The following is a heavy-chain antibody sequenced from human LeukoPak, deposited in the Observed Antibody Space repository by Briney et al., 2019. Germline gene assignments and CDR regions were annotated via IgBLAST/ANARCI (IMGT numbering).Heavy chain of an antibody. J-gene: IGHJ6*03. CDR1: GGSISSYY. CDR2: IYYSGST. D-gene: IGHD4-23*01. CDR3: ARGLNGGQYYYYYYMDV. V-gene: IGHV4-59*01. Sequence: PSETLSLTCTVSGGSISSYYWSWIRQPPGKGLEWIGYIYYSGSTNYNPSLKSRVTISVDTSKNQFSLKLSSVTAADTAVYYCARGLNGGQYYYYYYMDVWGKGTTVTVSS.